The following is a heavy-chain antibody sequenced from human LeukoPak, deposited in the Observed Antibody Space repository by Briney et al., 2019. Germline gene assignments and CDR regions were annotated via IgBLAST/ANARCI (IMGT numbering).Heavy chain of an antibody. CDR1: GYIFTGYY. D-gene: IGHD3-10*01. Sequence: ASVKVSCKASGYIFTGYYMHWVRQATGRGLEWMGWMNPNSGNTGYAQKFQGRVTMTRNTSISAAYMELSSLRSEDTAVYYCARVGITMVRGVRNLNWFDPWGQGTLVTVSS. V-gene: IGHV1-8*02. J-gene: IGHJ5*02. CDR3: ARVGITMVRGVRNLNWFDP. CDR2: MNPNSGNT.